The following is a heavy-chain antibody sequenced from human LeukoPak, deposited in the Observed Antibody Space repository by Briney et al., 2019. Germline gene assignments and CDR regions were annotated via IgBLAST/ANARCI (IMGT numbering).Heavy chain of an antibody. J-gene: IGHJ5*02. D-gene: IGHD4-17*01. V-gene: IGHV3-23*01. Sequence: PGGSLRLSCAASGLTFSHYHKTWVRQAPGRGLEWVSAISGCGVRTYYRDAVKGRFTISRDNSNITLYLQMDSLRAEDTSIYYCVKDPDYGEYVGQAAWGQGTLVTGSS. CDR2: ISGCGVRT. CDR1: GLTFSHYH. CDR3: VKDPDYGEYVGQAA.